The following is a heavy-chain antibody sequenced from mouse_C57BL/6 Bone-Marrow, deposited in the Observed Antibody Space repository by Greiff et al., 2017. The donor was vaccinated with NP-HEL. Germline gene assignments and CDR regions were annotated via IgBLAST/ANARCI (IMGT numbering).Heavy chain of an antibody. CDR3: ARPLYYYGSSYWYFDV. CDR1: GYTFTDYN. CDR2: INPNNGGT. D-gene: IGHD1-1*01. Sequence: LVEPGASVKIPCKASGYTFTDYNMDWVKQSHGKSLEWIGDINPNNGGTIYNQKFKGKATLTVDKSSSTAYMELRSLTSEDTAVYYCARPLYYYGSSYWYFDVWGTGTTVTVSS. J-gene: IGHJ1*03. V-gene: IGHV1-18*01.